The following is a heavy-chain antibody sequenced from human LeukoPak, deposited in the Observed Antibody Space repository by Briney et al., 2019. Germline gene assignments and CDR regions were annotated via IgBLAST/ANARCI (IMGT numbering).Heavy chain of an antibody. J-gene: IGHJ4*02. CDR1: GGSITSYY. CDR3: AGGYGSSWSFDH. CDR2: IYYSGST. Sequence: SETLSLTCTVSGGSITSYYWSWIRQPPGKGLEWIGYIYYSGSTNYNPSLKSRVTISVDTSKNQFSLKLSSVTAADTAVYYCAGGYGSSWSFDHWGQGTLVTVSS. D-gene: IGHD2-2*01. V-gene: IGHV4-59*01.